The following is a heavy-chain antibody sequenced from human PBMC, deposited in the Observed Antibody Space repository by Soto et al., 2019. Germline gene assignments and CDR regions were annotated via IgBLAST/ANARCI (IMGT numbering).Heavy chain of an antibody. CDR1: GFAFSNCA. Sequence: PGGSLRLSCAASGFAFSNCAMSWVRQAPGKGLEWVSTIKTSGDTTFYADPVKGRFTTSRDDSENTLYLQMNSLRAEDTATYYCTKDVTGDIGADFWGQGTPVTVSS. CDR2: IKTSGDTT. D-gene: IGHD2-21*02. CDR3: TKDVTGDIGADF. V-gene: IGHV3-23*05. J-gene: IGHJ4*02.